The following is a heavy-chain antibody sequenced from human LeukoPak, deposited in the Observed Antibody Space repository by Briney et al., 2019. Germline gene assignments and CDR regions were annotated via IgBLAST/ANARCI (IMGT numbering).Heavy chain of an antibody. Sequence: GGSLRLSCAASGFTFSDYYMSWIRQAPGKGLEWVSYISSSGSTIYYVDSVKGRFTISRDNAKNSLYLQMNSLRAEDTAVYYCARVDEADAFDIWGQGTMVTVSS. CDR2: ISSSGSTI. CDR3: ARVDEADAFDI. J-gene: IGHJ3*02. CDR1: GFTFSDYY. V-gene: IGHV3-11*01.